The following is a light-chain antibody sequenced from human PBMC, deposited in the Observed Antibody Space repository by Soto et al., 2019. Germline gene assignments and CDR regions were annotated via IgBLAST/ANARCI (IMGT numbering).Light chain of an antibody. CDR2: DVS. CDR1: SSDVGYYNY. CDR3: SSYTSSRAYV. Sequence: QSVLTQPRSVSGSPGQSVTISCTGTSSDVGYYNYVSWYQQYPGKAPKLMIYDVSGRPSGVPDRFSGSKSGNTASLTISGLQAEDEADYYCSSYTSSRAYVFGIGTKVTVL. V-gene: IGLV2-11*01. J-gene: IGLJ1*01.